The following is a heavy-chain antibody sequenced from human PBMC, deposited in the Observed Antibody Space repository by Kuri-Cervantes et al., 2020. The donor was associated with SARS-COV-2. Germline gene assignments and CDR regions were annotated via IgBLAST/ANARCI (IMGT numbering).Heavy chain of an antibody. V-gene: IGHV3-30-3*01. Sequence: GESLKISCAASGFTFSSYAMHWVRQAPGKGLEWVAVISYDGSNKYYADSVKGRFTISRDNSKNTLCLQMNSLRAEDTAVYYYARDYYDSSGYFTSGLWFDPWGQGTLVTVSS. J-gene: IGHJ5*02. CDR2: ISYDGSNK. CDR3: ARDYYDSSGYFTSGLWFDP. CDR1: GFTFSSYA. D-gene: IGHD3-22*01.